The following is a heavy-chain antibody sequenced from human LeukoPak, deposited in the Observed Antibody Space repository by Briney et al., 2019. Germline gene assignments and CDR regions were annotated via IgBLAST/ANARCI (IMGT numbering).Heavy chain of an antibody. V-gene: IGHV4-59*12. CDR2: IYYSGST. Sequence: SETLSLTCTVSGGSISSYYWSWIRQPPGKGLEWIGYIYYSGSTNYSPSLKSRVTILVHTSKNQFSLKLSSVTAADTAVYYCAKEYRSGSSGYHFDYWGQGTLVTVSS. J-gene: IGHJ4*02. CDR3: AKEYRSGSSGYHFDY. D-gene: IGHD3-22*01. CDR1: GGSISSYY.